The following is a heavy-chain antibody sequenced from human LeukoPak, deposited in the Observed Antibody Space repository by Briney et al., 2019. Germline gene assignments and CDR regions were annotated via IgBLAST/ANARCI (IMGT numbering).Heavy chain of an antibody. D-gene: IGHD3-3*01. V-gene: IGHV4-34*01. CDR1: GGSFSGYY. CDR3: ARDRRVTPAQKYYDFWSGYYSPGGYYYYYYMDV. Sequence: PSETLSLTCAVYGGSFSGYYWSWIRQPPGKGLEWIGEINRSGSTNYNPSLKSRVTISVDTSKNQFSLKLSSVTAADTAVYYCARDRRVTPAQKYYDFWSGYYSPGGYYYYYYMDVWGKGTTVTVSS. J-gene: IGHJ6*03. CDR2: INRSGST.